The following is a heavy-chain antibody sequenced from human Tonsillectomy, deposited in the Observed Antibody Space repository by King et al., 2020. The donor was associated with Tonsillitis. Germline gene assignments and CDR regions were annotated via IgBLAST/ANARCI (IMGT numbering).Heavy chain of an antibody. CDR3: ARETTVTTRYFDL. D-gene: IGHD4-17*01. Sequence: QLVESGGGVVQPGRSLRLSCAASGFTFSSYGMHWVRQAPGKGLEWVAVIWYDGSNKYYADSVKGRFTISRDNSKSTLYLQMNSLRAEDTAVYYCARETTVTTRYFDLWGRGTLVTVSS. CDR1: GFTFSSYG. V-gene: IGHV3-33*08. J-gene: IGHJ2*01. CDR2: IWYDGSNK.